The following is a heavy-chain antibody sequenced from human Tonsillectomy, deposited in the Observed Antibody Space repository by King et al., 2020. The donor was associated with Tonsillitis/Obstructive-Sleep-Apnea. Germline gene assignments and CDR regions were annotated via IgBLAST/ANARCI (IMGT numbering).Heavy chain of an antibody. CDR3: ATMDTSTFYYGLDV. V-gene: IGHV1-69*10. CDR2: IIPILGTS. J-gene: IGHJ6*02. D-gene: IGHD2-2*01. CDR1: GGTFRRYA. Sequence: QLVQSGAEVKKPGSSVKVSCKPSGGTFRRYAVNWVRQAPGQGLEWMGGIIPILGTSNYTQKFQGRVTITADKSTSTAYMELSSLRTEDTAVYYCATMDTSTFYYGLDVWGQGTTVTVSS.